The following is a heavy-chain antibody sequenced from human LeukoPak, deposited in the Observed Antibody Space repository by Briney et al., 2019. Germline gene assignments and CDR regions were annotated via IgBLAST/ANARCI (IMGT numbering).Heavy chain of an antibody. CDR1: EYSFTSYW. CDR2: IYPGDSDT. J-gene: IGHJ3*02. CDR3: ARQATVTSFDI. V-gene: IGHV5-51*01. D-gene: IGHD4-17*01. Sequence: GESLKISCKGSEYSFTSYWIGWVRQMPGKGLEPMGIIYPGDSDTRYSPSFEGQVTFSADKPIRTAFLQWSSLKASDSAMYYCARQATVTSFDIWGQGTMVTVSS.